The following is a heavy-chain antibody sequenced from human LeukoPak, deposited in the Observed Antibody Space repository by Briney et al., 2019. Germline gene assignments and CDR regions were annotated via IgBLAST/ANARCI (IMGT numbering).Heavy chain of an antibody. D-gene: IGHD2-15*01. V-gene: IGHV3-21*01. Sequence: GGSLRLSCAASGFTFSSYSMNWVRQAPGKGLEWVSSISSSSSYIYYADSVKGRFTISRDNAKNSLYLQMNSLRAEDTAVYYCARDSLSSGGSLFDYWGQGTLVTVSS. CDR1: GFTFSSYS. J-gene: IGHJ4*02. CDR2: ISSSSSYI. CDR3: ARDSLSSGGSLFDY.